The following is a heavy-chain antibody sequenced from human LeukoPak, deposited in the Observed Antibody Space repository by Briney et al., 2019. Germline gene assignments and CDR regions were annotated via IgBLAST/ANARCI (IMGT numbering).Heavy chain of an antibody. D-gene: IGHD4-17*01. CDR2: ILSTGTT. J-gene: IGHJ5*02. V-gene: IGHV3-23*01. CDR1: GFPFSTSA. CDR3: STVKYDNGDPVGWFNP. Sequence: GGSLRLSCATSGFPFSTSAMTWVRQAPGKGLEWVSHILSTGTTYYADSVRGRFTISRDNSKNTLSLLMPSLRAEDAAVFYCSTVKYDNGDPVGWFNPCGQGTLATVSS.